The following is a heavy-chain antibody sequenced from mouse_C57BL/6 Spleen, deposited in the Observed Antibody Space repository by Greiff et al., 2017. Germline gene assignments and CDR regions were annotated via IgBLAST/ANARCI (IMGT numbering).Heavy chain of an antibody. V-gene: IGHV1-22*01. D-gene: IGHD4-1*01. CDR3: ARETDWDETWFAY. Sequence: EVQLQQSGPELVKPGASVKMSRKASGYTFTDYNMHWVKQSHGKSLEWIGYINPNNGGTSYNQKFKGKATLTVNKSSSTAYMELRSLTSEDSAVYYCARETDWDETWFAYWGQGTLVTVSA. CDR1: GYTFTDYN. J-gene: IGHJ3*01. CDR2: INPNNGGT.